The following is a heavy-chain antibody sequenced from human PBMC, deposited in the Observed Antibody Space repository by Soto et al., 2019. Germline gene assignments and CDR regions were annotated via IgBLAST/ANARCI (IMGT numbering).Heavy chain of an antibody. D-gene: IGHD6-19*01. CDR3: ARIRAGRITDDAFDI. CDR1: GYTFTSYG. Sequence: QVQLVQSGAEVKKPGASVKVSCKASGYTFTSYGISWVRQAPGQGLEWMGWISAYNGNTNYPQKLQGRVTMTTDTSTSTAYMELRSLRSDDTAVYSCARIRAGRITDDAFDIWGQGTMVTVSS. V-gene: IGHV1-18*01. J-gene: IGHJ3*02. CDR2: ISAYNGNT.